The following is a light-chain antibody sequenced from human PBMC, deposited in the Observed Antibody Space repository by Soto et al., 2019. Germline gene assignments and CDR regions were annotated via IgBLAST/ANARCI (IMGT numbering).Light chain of an antibody. Sequence: QMTQSPSSLSASVGDSVTITCRASQGVGSSLAWYQQKPGKAPKSLIYGASSLQSRVPARFSGSGSGTDFTLTISSLQPEDFATYYCQQANSFPFTFGPGTKVDIK. CDR3: QQANSFPFT. CDR2: GAS. J-gene: IGKJ3*01. V-gene: IGKV1-12*01. CDR1: QGVGSS.